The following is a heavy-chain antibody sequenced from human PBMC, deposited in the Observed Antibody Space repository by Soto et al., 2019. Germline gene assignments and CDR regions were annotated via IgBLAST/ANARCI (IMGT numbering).Heavy chain of an antibody. Sequence: QVQLQESGPGLVKPSQTLSLTCTVSGGSISSGDYYWSWIRQPPGKGLEWIGYIYYSGSTYYNPSLKRRVTISVDTSKNQFSLKLSSVTAADTAVYYCAREAILWFGELSRFDPWGQGTLVTVSS. CDR1: GGSISSGDYY. D-gene: IGHD3-10*01. V-gene: IGHV4-30-4*01. J-gene: IGHJ5*02. CDR3: AREAILWFGELSRFDP. CDR2: IYYSGST.